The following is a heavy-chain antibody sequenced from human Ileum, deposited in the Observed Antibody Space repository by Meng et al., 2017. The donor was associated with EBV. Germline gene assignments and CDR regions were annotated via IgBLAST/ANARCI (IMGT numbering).Heavy chain of an antibody. CDR3: ARNSESGSYIDY. CDR2: IYYSGTT. CDR1: GYSISTTNW. D-gene: IGHD1-26*01. Sequence: VQLKESGPGLVKPSDTLPLTCAVSGYSISTTNWWGWIRQPPGKGLEWIGHIYYSGTTYNNPSLKSRVTMSIDPSKNQFSLKLSSVTAVDTAVYYCARNSESGSYIDYWGLGTLVTVSS. V-gene: IGHV4-28*01. J-gene: IGHJ4*02.